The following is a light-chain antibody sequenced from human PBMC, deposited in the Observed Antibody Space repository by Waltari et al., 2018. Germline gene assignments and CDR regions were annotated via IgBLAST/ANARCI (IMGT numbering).Light chain of an antibody. J-gene: IGKJ1*01. V-gene: IGKV1-5*03. Sequence: DIQMTQSPSTLSASVGDRVTITCRASQSIERWLAWYQQKPGKAPKLLIYKTSSLESGIPSRFSGSGYGTEFTLTISGLQPDDFATDHCQQYKNFRTFGQGNKVESK. CDR1: QSIERW. CDR3: QQYKNFRT. CDR2: KTS.